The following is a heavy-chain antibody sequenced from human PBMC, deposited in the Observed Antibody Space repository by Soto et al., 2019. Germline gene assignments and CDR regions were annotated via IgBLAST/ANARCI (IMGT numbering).Heavy chain of an antibody. CDR3: VKEKSLGDEAASYNFDF. J-gene: IGHJ4*02. CDR2: ISWSSVYT. Sequence: EVQLVESGGGLVHPGRSLRLSCAASEFTFDDYAMHWVRQAPGKGLEWVAVISWSSVYTGYADSVKGRFTISRDNAKNSLYLEMNMQSPEGAAVYYCVKEKSLGDEAASYNFDFWGQGTLVTVSS. D-gene: IGHD4-17*01. V-gene: IGHV3-9*01. CDR1: EFTFDDYA.